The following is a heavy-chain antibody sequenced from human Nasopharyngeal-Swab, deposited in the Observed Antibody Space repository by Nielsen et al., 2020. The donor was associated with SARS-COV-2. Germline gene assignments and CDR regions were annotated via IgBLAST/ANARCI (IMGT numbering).Heavy chain of an antibody. CDR3: ARDLVPVYSYVYYYYYMDV. V-gene: IGHV1-46*01. Sequence: WVRQAPGQGLEWMGIINPSGGSTSYAQKFQGRVTMTRDTSTSTVYMELSSLRSEDTAVYYCARDLVPVYSYVYYYYYMDVWGKGTTVTVSS. D-gene: IGHD5-18*01. J-gene: IGHJ6*03. CDR2: INPSGGST.